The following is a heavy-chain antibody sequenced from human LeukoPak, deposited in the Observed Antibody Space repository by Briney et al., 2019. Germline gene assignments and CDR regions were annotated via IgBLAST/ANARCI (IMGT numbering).Heavy chain of an antibody. Sequence: GGSLRLFCAASGFTFDDYAMSWVRQVPGKGLEWVSGINWNGGSTGYADSVKGRFTISRDNAKNSLYLQMNSLRAEDTALYYCARDAPYSSGWYGDGFDYWGQGTLVTVSS. CDR1: GFTFDDYA. D-gene: IGHD6-19*01. CDR2: INWNGGST. CDR3: ARDAPYSSGWYGDGFDY. V-gene: IGHV3-20*04. J-gene: IGHJ4*02.